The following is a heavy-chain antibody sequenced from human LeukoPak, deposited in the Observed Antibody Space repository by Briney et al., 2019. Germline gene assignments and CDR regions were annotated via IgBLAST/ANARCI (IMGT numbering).Heavy chain of an antibody. CDR3: AREVVIFPDYYYYGMDV. CDR2: ISSSSSYI. D-gene: IGHD3-9*01. V-gene: IGHV3-21*04. CDR1: GFTSSSYA. J-gene: IGHJ6*02. Sequence: GGSLRLSCAASGFTSSSYALNWVRQAPGKGLEWVSSISSSSSYIYYADSVKGRFTISRDNAKNSLYLQMNSLRAEDTAVYYCAREVVIFPDYYYYGMDVWGQGATVTVSS.